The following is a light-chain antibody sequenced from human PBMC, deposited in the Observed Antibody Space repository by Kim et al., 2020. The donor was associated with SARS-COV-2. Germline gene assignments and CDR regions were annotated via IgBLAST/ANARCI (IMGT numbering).Light chain of an antibody. CDR2: VAS. CDR1: QSVSSNY. J-gene: IGKJ1*01. V-gene: IGKV3-20*01. CDR3: QQYSSAPAT. Sequence: EIVLTQSPGTLSLSPGERATLSCRASQSVSSNYLAWYQQKPGQAPRLLIYVASSRATGIPDRFSGSGSGTDFTLTITRLEPEDFAVYYCQQYSSAPATFGQGTKVGIK.